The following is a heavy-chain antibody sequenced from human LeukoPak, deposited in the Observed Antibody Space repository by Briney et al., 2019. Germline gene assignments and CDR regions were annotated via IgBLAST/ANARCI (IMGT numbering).Heavy chain of an antibody. CDR1: GFTFSNYA. Sequence: GGSLRLSCAASGFTFSNYAMNWVRQAPGKGLEWISGISGSGGRTSYADSMKGRFTISRDNSKNTLYLQMNSLRAEDTAVYYCAKDNWNDHFFDYWGQGTLVTVSS. CDR2: ISGSGGRT. D-gene: IGHD1-1*01. V-gene: IGHV3-23*01. J-gene: IGHJ4*02. CDR3: AKDNWNDHFFDY.